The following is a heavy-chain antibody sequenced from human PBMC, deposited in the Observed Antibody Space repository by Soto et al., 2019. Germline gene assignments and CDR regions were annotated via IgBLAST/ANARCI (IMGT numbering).Heavy chain of an antibody. CDR3: ARVRSGVIVVDAFDI. Sequence: PSETLSLTCTVSGGSVSSGSYYWSWIREPPGKGLEWIGYIYYSGSTNYNPSLKSRVTISVDTSKNQFSLKLSSVTAADTAVYYCARVRSGVIVVDAFDIWGQGTMVTVSS. D-gene: IGHD3-22*01. CDR2: IYYSGST. J-gene: IGHJ3*02. CDR1: GGSVSSGSYY. V-gene: IGHV4-61*01.